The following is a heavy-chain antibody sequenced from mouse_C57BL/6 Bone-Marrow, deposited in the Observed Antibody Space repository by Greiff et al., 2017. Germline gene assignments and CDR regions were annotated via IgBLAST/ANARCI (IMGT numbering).Heavy chain of an antibody. D-gene: IGHD2-1*01. Sequence: VQLQQPGAELVRPGTSVKLSCKASGYTFTSYWMHWVKQRPGQGLEWIGVIDPSDSYTNYNQKFKGKATLTVDTSSSTAYMQLSSLTSEDSAVYYCARSGLYGNFGYFDVWGTGTTVTVSS. CDR3: ARSGLYGNFGYFDV. CDR2: IDPSDSYT. CDR1: GYTFTSYW. V-gene: IGHV1-59*01. J-gene: IGHJ1*03.